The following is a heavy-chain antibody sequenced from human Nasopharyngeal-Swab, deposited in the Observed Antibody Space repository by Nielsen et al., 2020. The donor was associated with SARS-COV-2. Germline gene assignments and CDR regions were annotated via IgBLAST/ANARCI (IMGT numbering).Heavy chain of an antibody. Sequence: LSLTCAASGFTFSRYGMHWVRQVPGKGLEWVAVLSNDGGDKYYADSVKGRFTISRDNSKNTLYLQMNSLRPGDTAVYYCAKDGEVAAARYYFDYWGQGTLVTVSS. J-gene: IGHJ4*02. CDR3: AKDGEVAAARYYFDY. CDR1: GFTFSRYG. V-gene: IGHV3-30*18. CDR2: LSNDGGDK. D-gene: IGHD6-13*01.